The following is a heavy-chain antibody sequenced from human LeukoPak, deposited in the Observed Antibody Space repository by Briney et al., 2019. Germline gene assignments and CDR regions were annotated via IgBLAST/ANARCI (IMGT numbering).Heavy chain of an antibody. Sequence: GGSLRLSCAASGFTFSSYAMSWVRQAPGKGLEWVLAISGSGGSTYYADSVKGRFTISRDNSKNTLYLQMNSLRAEDTAVYYCAPDRAPKWELLMGYFDYWGQGTLVTVSS. J-gene: IGHJ4*02. CDR2: ISGSGGST. CDR1: GFTFSSYA. CDR3: APDRAPKWELLMGYFDY. V-gene: IGHV3-23*01. D-gene: IGHD1-26*01.